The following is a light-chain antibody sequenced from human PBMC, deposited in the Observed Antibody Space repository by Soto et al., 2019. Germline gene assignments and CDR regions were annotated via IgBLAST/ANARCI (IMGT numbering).Light chain of an antibody. V-gene: IGLV2-11*01. CDR3: CSYAGSNTYV. Sequence: QSVLTQPRSVSGSPGQSVTISCTGTSSDVGGYNYVSWYQQHPGKAPKLTIYDVSERPSGVPDRFSGSKSGNTASLTISGLQAEDEADYYCCSYAGSNTYVFGTGTKVTVL. CDR2: DVS. CDR1: SSDVGGYNY. J-gene: IGLJ1*01.